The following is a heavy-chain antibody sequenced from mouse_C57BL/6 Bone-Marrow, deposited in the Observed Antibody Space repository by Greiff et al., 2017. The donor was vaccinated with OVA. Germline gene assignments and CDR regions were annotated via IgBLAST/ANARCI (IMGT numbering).Heavy chain of an antibody. CDR2: ISSGGSYT. Sequence: EVKVVESGGDLVKPGGSLKLSCAASGFTFSSYGMSWVRQTPDKRLEWVATISSGGSYTYYPDSVKGRFTISRDNAKNTLYLQMSSLKSEDTAMYYCARQSSGYWFAYWGQGTLVTVSA. D-gene: IGHD3-2*02. CDR3: ARQSSGYWFAY. V-gene: IGHV5-6*01. J-gene: IGHJ3*01. CDR1: GFTFSSYG.